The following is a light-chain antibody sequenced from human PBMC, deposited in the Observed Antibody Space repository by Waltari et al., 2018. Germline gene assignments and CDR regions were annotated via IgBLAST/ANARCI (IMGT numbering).Light chain of an antibody. CDR2: DAS. CDR3: LQYSSAPYS. Sequence: DIQMTQSPSSLSASVGDRVTITCRASQGISNYLNWYQQKPGKFPKRLIYDASSLQSGVPSRCSGSGSGTVFTLTIDSLQPEDFASYFCLQYSSAPYSFGQGTKVEIK. V-gene: IGKV1-17*01. CDR1: QGISNY. J-gene: IGKJ2*03.